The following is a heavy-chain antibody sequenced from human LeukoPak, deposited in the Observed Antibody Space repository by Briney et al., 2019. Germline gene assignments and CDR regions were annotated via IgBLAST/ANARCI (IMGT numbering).Heavy chain of an antibody. CDR2: VYNSGSS. V-gene: IGHV4-59*01. J-gene: IGHJ6*03. D-gene: IGHD3-3*01. CDR1: GGSISSDL. CDR3: ARCTDLFGNYMDV. Sequence: PSETLSLTCTLSGGSISSDLWSWIRQPPGKTLEWIGLVYNSGSSDYNPSLKSRVTISIDTSKNQFSLQLSSVTAADTAIYYCARCTDLFGNYMDVWGKGTTVTVSS.